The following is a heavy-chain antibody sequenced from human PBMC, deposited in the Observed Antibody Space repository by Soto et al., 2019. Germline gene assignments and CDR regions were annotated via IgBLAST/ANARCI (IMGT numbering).Heavy chain of an antibody. D-gene: IGHD2-2*02. V-gene: IGHV1-18*01. J-gene: IGHJ6*02. Sequence: ASVKVSCKASGYTFTSYGISWVRQAPGQGLEWMGWISAYNGNTNYAQKLQGRVTMTTDTSTSTAYMELRSLRSDDTAVYYCARDRADIVVVPAAIDYYYYGMDVWGQGTTVTVSS. CDR1: GYTFTSYG. CDR2: ISAYNGNT. CDR3: ARDRADIVVVPAAIDYYYYGMDV.